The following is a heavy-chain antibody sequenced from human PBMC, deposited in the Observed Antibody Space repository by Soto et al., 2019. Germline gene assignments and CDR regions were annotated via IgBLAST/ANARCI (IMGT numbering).Heavy chain of an antibody. CDR3: ARDGGTVAALPGGF. V-gene: IGHV1-18*01. Sequence: QVQLVQSGTEVRKPGASVKVSCKASGYNFVSYGITWVRQAPGQGLERMGWISAYNGNTDYEQKFQGRITMTTDTSTSTAYLELRSLRSDDTAVYYCARDGGTVAALPGGFWGQGTLVSVSS. CDR2: ISAYNGNT. CDR1: GYNFVSYG. D-gene: IGHD3-16*01. J-gene: IGHJ4*02.